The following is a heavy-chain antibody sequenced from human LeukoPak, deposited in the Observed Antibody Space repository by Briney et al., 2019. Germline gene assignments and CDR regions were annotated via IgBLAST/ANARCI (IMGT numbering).Heavy chain of an antibody. D-gene: IGHD2-2*01. J-gene: IGHJ5*02. Sequence: SETLSLTCTVSGGSISSSSYYWGWIRQPPGKGLEWIGSIYYSGSTYYNPSLKSRVTISVDTSKNQFSLKLSSVTAADTAVYYCARVIVVVPAAIGDDHWFDPWGQGTLVTVSS. CDR3: ARVIVVVPAAIGDDHWFDP. CDR1: GGSISSSSYY. CDR2: IYYSGST. V-gene: IGHV4-39*07.